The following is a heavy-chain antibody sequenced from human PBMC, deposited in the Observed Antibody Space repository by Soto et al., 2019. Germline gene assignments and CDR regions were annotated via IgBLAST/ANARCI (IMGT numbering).Heavy chain of an antibody. V-gene: IGHV3-21*01. CDR1: GFTCSSYS. CDR2: ISSSSSYI. D-gene: IGHD1-7*01. J-gene: IGHJ4*02. Sequence: EVQLVESGGGLVKPGGSLRLSCAASGFTCSSYSMNWVRQALGKGLEWVSSISSSSSYIYYADSVKGRFTISRDNAKNSLYLQMNSLGAEDTAVYYGAREGYNWNYKGDYWGQGTLVTVSS. CDR3: AREGYNWNYKGDY.